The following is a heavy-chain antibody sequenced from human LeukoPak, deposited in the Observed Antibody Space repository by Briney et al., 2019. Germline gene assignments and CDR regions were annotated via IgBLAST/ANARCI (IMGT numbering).Heavy chain of an antibody. CDR2: IYHSGST. CDR3: ARVEGDTAMPHGAFDI. D-gene: IGHD5-18*01. J-gene: IGHJ3*02. Sequence: KSSETLSLTCAVSGGSISSGGYSWSWIRQPPGKGLEWIGYIYHSGSTYYNPSLKSRVTISVDKSKNQFSLKLSSVTAADTAVYYCARVEGDTAMPHGAFDIWGQGTMVTVSS. V-gene: IGHV4-30-2*01. CDR1: GGSISSGGYS.